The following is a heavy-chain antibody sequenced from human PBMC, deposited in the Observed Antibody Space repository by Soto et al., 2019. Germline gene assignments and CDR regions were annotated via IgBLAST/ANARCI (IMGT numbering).Heavy chain of an antibody. Sequence: ASVKVSCKASGYTFTRYGISWVRQAPGQGLEWMGWISAYNGNTNYAQKLQGRVTMTTDTSTSTAYMELRSLRADDTALFYVGRADGWYTLQNWFDPWGQGPLVTVSS. CDR3: GRADGWYTLQNWFDP. V-gene: IGHV1-18*01. CDR2: ISAYNGNT. D-gene: IGHD6-19*01. J-gene: IGHJ5*02. CDR1: GYTFTRYG.